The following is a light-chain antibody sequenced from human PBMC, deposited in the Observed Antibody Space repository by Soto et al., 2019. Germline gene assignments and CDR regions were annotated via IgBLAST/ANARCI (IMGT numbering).Light chain of an antibody. CDR3: QQLNSYPLT. J-gene: IGKJ4*01. V-gene: IGKV1-9*01. Sequence: DIQLTQSPSFLSASIGDRVTITCRASQGISSYLAWYQQKPGKAPQLLIYAASTLQSGVPSSFSGSGSGTEFTLTISSLQPEDSATYYCQQLNSYPLTFGGGTKVEIK. CDR2: AAS. CDR1: QGISSY.